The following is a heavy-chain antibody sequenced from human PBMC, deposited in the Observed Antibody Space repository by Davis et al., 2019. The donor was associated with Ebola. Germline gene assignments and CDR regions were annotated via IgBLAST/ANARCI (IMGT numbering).Heavy chain of an antibody. CDR1: GYSFTSYD. V-gene: IGHV1-8*03. Sequence: ASVKVSCKASGYSFTSYDINWVRQATGQGLEWMGWMNPNSGNTGYAQKFQGRVTITRDTSISTAYMEVSSLRSDDTAVYYCARVPSTIAGRPRAWFDPWGQGTLVTVAS. CDR3: ARVPSTIAGRPRAWFDP. J-gene: IGHJ5*02. D-gene: IGHD6-6*01. CDR2: MNPNSGNT.